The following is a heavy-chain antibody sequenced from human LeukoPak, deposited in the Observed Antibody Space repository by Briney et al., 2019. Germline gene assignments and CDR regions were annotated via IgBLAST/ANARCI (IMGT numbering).Heavy chain of an antibody. Sequence: PGGSLRLSCAASGFTFSSYAMHWVRQAPGKGLEWVAVISYDGSNKYYADSVKGRLTISRDNSKNTLYLQMNSLRPEDTAVYYCARDWVASETGELGGGWGQGTLVTVSS. CDR2: ISYDGSNK. D-gene: IGHD1-26*01. V-gene: IGHV3-30-3*01. CDR1: GFTFSSYA. CDR3: ARDWVASETGELGGG. J-gene: IGHJ4*02.